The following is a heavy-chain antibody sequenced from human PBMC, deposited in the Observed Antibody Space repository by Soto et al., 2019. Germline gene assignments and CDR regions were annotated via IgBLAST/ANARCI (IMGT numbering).Heavy chain of an antibody. CDR2: ISVSGGST. V-gene: IGHV3-23*01. D-gene: IGHD2-8*01. CDR3: ATSLTVLMVYAAFGY. CDR1: GFTFSSYA. J-gene: IGHJ4*02. Sequence: TGGSLRLSCAASGFTFSSYAMSWGRQAPGKGLEWVSGISVSGGSTYYADSVKGRFTVSRDNSKNTLYLQMNTLRAEDTAVYYCATSLTVLMVYAAFGYWGQGTLVTVSS.